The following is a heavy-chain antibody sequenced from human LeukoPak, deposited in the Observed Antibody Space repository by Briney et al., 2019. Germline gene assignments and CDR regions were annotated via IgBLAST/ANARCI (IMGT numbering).Heavy chain of an antibody. J-gene: IGHJ4*02. V-gene: IGHV3-9*01. CDR3: AKDRSLGYCSGGSCPSLVGDY. D-gene: IGHD2-15*01. Sequence: GGSLRLSFAASGFTLGDCAMQWVREAPGEGLEWGSGLCWDSGSIGYADSVKGRFTISRDNAKNSLYLQMNSLRAEDTALYYCAKDRSLGYCSGGSCPSLVGDYWGQGTLVTVSS. CDR2: LCWDSGSI. CDR1: GFTLGDCA.